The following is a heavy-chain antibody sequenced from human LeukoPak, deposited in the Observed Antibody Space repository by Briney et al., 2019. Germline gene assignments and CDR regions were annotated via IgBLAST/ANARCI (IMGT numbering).Heavy chain of an antibody. CDR1: GFTFSSYW. J-gene: IGHJ6*03. V-gene: IGHV3-7*01. CDR2: IKQDGSEK. Sequence: PGGSLRLSCAASGFTFSSYWMSWVRQAPGKGLEWVANIKQDGSEKYYVDSVKGRFTISRDNAKNSLYLQMNSLRAEDTAVYYCARVLMVDFWSGYYRSYYMDVWGKGTTVTVSS. D-gene: IGHD3-3*01. CDR3: ARVLMVDFWSGYYRSYYMDV.